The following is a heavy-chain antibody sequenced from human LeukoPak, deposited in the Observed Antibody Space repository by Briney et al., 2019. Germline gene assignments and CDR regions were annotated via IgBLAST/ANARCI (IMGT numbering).Heavy chain of an antibody. CDR2: IKQDGSEE. CDR3: ARVTAYSSSWLGAFDI. CDR1: GLTFSSYW. J-gene: IGHJ3*02. V-gene: IGHV3-7*01. D-gene: IGHD6-13*01. Sequence: GGSLRLSCAASGLTFSSYWMSWVRQAPGKGLEWVANIKQDGSEEYYVDSVKGRFTISRDNAKNSLYLQMNSLRAEDTAVYYCARVTAYSSSWLGAFDIWGQGTMVTVSS.